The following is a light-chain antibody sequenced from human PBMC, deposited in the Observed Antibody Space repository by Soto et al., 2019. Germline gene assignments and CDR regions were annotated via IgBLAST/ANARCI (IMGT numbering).Light chain of an antibody. CDR2: LNRDGSH. CDR3: QTWDTVVV. Sequence: QSVLTQSPSASASLGASVKLTCTLSSGHSDYGIAWHHQQPDKGHRYLMKLNRDGSHNKGDGTPDRFSGSNSGAERYLMISSLQSDDAADYYCQTWDTVVVFGGGTKLTVL. J-gene: IGLJ2*01. V-gene: IGLV4-69*01. CDR1: SGHSDYG.